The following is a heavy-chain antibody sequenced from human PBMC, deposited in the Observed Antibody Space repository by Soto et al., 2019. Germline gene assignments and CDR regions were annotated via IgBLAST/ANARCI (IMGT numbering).Heavy chain of an antibody. CDR2: ISSSSSYI. CDR3: ARDSDTLNYCSSTSCAIDY. D-gene: IGHD2-2*01. Sequence: GGSLRLSCAASGFTFSSYSMNWVRQAPGKGLEWVSSISSSSSYIYYADSVKGRFTISRANAKNSLYLQMNSLRAEDTAVYYCARDSDTLNYCSSTSCAIDYWGQGTLVTVSS. CDR1: GFTFSSYS. J-gene: IGHJ4*02. V-gene: IGHV3-21*01.